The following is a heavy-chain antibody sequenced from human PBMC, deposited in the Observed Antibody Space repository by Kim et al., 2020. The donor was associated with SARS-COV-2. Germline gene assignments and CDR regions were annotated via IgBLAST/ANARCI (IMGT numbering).Heavy chain of an antibody. D-gene: IGHD1-26*01. CDR2: T. Sequence: TNYNPSLKWRATISVDTSKNQFSLKLRSVTAADTAVYYCARRSVGATFDYWGQGTLVTVSS. V-gene: IGHV4-34*09. J-gene: IGHJ4*02. CDR3: ARRSVGATFDY.